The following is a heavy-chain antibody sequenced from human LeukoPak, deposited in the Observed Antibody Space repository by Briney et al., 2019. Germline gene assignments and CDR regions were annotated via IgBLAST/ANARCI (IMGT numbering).Heavy chain of an antibody. CDR1: GFXFSVYS. V-gene: IGHV3-21*01. CDR3: ARGVDCSGGSCYSGDY. D-gene: IGHD2-15*01. CDR2: ISRSSSYI. J-gene: IGHJ4*02. Sequence: GGSLRLSCAASGFXFSVYSMNWVRQAPGKGLEWVSSISRSSSYIYYADSVKGRFTISRDNAKNSLFLQMNSLRAEDTAVYYCARGVDCSGGSCYSGDYWGQGTLVTVSS.